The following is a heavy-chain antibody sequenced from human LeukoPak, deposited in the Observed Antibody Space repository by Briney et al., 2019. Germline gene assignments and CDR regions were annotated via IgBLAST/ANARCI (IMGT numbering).Heavy chain of an antibody. J-gene: IGHJ5*02. CDR1: GGSISSGSYY. V-gene: IGHV4-61*02. CDR3: ARAVPAAARVNWFDP. CDR2: IYTSGST. Sequence: TLSLTCTVSGGSISSGSYYWSWIRQPAGKGLEWIGRIYTSGSTNYNPSLKSRVTISVDTSKNQFSLKLSSVTAADTAVYYCARAVPAAARVNWFDPWGQGTLVTVSS. D-gene: IGHD2-2*01.